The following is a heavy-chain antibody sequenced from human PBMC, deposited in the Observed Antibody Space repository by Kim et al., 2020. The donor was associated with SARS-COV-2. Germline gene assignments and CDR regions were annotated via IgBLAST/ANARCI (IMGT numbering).Heavy chain of an antibody. CDR1: GFTFSSYS. CDR3: ARYSSGYYLGYFDY. J-gene: IGHJ4*02. CDR2: ISSSSSYI. D-gene: IGHD3-22*01. Sequence: GGSLRLSCAASGFTFSSYSMNWVRQAPGKGLEWVSSISSSSSYIYYADSVKGRFTISRDNAKNSLYLQMNSLRAEDTAVYYCARYSSGYYLGYFDYWGQGTLVTVSS. V-gene: IGHV3-21*01.